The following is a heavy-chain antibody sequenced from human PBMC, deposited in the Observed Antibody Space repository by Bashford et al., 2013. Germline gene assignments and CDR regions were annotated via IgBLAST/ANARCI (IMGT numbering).Heavy chain of an antibody. CDR1: GYTFSNFD. D-gene: IGHD4-17*01. CDR2: MNPNSGDT. V-gene: IGHV1-8*02. J-gene: IGHJ4*02. Sequence: ASVKVSCKASGYTFSNFDINWVRQATGQGLEWMGWMNPNSGDTDYAQKFQGRVTMTRNTSISTAYMELSNLKSEDTAVYYCARLDPDYVPYWGQGTLVTVSS. CDR3: ARLDPDYVPY.